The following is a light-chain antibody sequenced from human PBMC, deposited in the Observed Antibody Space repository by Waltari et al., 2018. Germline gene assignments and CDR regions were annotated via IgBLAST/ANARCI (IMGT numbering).Light chain of an antibody. CDR3: QNHERLPAT. CDR2: GAS. V-gene: IGKV3-20*01. CDR1: QSISRY. J-gene: IGKJ1*01. Sequence: EVVLTQSPGTLSLSPGERATLSCRASQSISRYLAWYQQKPGQAPRLLIYGASSRATGNPDRFSGSGSGTDFSLTISRLEPDDFAVYYCQNHERLPATFGQGTKVEIK.